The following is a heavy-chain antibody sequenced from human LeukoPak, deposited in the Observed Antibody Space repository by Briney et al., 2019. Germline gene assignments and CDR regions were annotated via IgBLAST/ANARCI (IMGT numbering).Heavy chain of an antibody. J-gene: IGHJ4*02. Sequence: GGSLRLSCAASGFTFSDFATSWVRQAPGKGLEWVSTIGGGGDDTYYADSVKGRFTVSRDNPKNTLYLQMSNLRAEDTAAYYCARLRVSSGYYSDYWGQGTLVTVSS. CDR2: IGGGGDDT. D-gene: IGHD3-22*01. CDR1: GFTFSDFA. V-gene: IGHV3-23*01. CDR3: ARLRVSSGYYSDY.